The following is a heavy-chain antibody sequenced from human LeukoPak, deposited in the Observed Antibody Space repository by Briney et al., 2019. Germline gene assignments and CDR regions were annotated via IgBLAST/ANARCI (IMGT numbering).Heavy chain of an antibody. J-gene: IGHJ3*02. CDR2: ISYIGST. Sequence: VKPSETLSLTCAVSTDSFSSHYWTWIRQPPGKGLEWIGFISYIGSTNYNPSLKSRVTISIDTSKNQFSLELSSVTAADTAVYYCARDVVTVTKGFDIWGQGTMVSVSS. V-gene: IGHV4-59*11. CDR1: TDSFSSHY. D-gene: IGHD4-17*01. CDR3: ARDVVTVTKGFDI.